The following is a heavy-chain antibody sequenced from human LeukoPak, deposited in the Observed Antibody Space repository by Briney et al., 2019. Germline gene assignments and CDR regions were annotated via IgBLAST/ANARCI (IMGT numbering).Heavy chain of an antibody. V-gene: IGHV4-34*01. CDR3: ARKEGGQLVNTRRWFDP. D-gene: IGHD6-13*01. Sequence: SETLSLTCAVYGGSFSGYYWSWIRQPPGKGLEWIGEINHSGSTNYNPSLKSRVTISADTSKNQFSLKLRSVTAADTAVYYCARKEGGQLVNTRRWFDPWGQGTLVTVSS. J-gene: IGHJ5*02. CDR1: GGSFSGYY. CDR2: INHSGST.